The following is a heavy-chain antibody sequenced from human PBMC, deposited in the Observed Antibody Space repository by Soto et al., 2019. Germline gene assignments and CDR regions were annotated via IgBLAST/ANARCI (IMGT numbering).Heavy chain of an antibody. CDR3: AKDRLYYDYIWGSYRVGNAFDI. V-gene: IGHV3-9*01. Sequence: GGSLRLSCAASGFTFDDYAMHWVRQAPGKGLEWVSGISWNSGSIGYADSVKGRFTISRDNAKNSLSLQMNSLRAEDTALYYCAKDRLYYDYIWGSYRVGNAFDIWGQGTMVTVSS. D-gene: IGHD3-16*02. CDR2: ISWNSGSI. J-gene: IGHJ3*02. CDR1: GFTFDDYA.